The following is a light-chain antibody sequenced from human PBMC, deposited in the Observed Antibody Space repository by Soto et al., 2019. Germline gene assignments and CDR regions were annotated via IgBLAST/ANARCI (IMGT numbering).Light chain of an antibody. J-gene: IGLJ2*01. CDR2: DVS. Sequence: QSALTQPASVSGSPGQSITISCTGTSSDVGGYNYVSWYQQHPGKAPKLMIYDVSNRPSGVSNRFSVSKSGNTASLTISGLQAEDEADYYCSSYTSSSTPRVVFGGGTTLTVL. CDR1: SSDVGGYNY. CDR3: SSYTSSSTPRVV. V-gene: IGLV2-14*01.